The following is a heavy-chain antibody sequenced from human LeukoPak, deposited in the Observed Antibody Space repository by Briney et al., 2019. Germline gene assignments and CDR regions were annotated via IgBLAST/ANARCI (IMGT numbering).Heavy chain of an antibody. Sequence: GGSLRLSCAASGFTFSSYEMNWVRQAPGKGLEWVSYISSSGSTIYYADSVKGRFTISRDNAKNSLYLQMKSLRAEDTALYYCARRGYHDYSGFDYWGQGTLVTVSS. J-gene: IGHJ4*02. CDR3: ARRGYHDYSGFDY. D-gene: IGHD1-26*01. CDR2: ISSSGSTI. CDR1: GFTFSSYE. V-gene: IGHV3-48*03.